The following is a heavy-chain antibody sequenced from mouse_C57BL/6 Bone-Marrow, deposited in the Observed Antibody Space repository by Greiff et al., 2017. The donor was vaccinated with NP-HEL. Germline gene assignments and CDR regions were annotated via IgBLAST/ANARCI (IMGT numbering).Heavy chain of an antibody. J-gene: IGHJ1*03. CDR3: ARSYHYYGSSYVGWYFDV. V-gene: IGHV1-54*01. Sequence: QVQLQQSGAELVRPGTSVKVSCKASGYAFTNYLIEWVKQRPGQGLEWIGVINPGSGGTNYNEKFKGKATLTADKSSSTAYMQLSSLTSEDSAVYFCARSYHYYGSSYVGWYFDVWGTGTTVTVSS. CDR1: GYAFTNYL. CDR2: INPGSGGT. D-gene: IGHD1-1*01.